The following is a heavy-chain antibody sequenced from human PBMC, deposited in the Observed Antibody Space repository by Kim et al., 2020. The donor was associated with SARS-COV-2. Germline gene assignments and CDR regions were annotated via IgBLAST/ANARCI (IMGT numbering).Heavy chain of an antibody. V-gene: IGHV4-30-2*01. J-gene: IGHJ4*02. CDR2: T. D-gene: IGHD4-4*01. CDR3: TRGPYSDYFDY. Sequence: TYYIPARKSRATISVDRSKHQFSLTLTSVTAADTAVYYCTRGPYSDYFDYWGQGTLVTVSS.